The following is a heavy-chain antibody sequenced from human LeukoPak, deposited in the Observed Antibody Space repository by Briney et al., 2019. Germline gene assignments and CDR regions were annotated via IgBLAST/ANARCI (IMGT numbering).Heavy chain of an antibody. CDR2: VSFAVTNN. CDR3: AKEGVEVIPPVFDY. CDR1: GFNFCIFA. D-gene: IGHD3-16*02. Sequence: GGSLRLSCAASGFNFCIFAMHWVRQAPGKGLEWVAFVSFAVTNNSSAHSVKRRFTISRDNSKNTVYLQMNSLRAEDTALYYCAKEGVEVIPPVFDYWGQGTLVTVSS. V-gene: IGHV3-30*01. J-gene: IGHJ4*02.